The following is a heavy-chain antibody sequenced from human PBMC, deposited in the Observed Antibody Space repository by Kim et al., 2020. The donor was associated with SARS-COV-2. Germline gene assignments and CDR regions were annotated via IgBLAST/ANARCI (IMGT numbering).Heavy chain of an antibody. CDR2: IHPRDPDT. J-gene: IGHJ6*02. CDR1: GYSFTSYW. V-gene: IGHV5-51*01. CDR3: ARPGNGWTRELSSMDV. D-gene: IGHD6-19*01. Sequence: GESLKISCNGSGYSFTSYWIAWVRQMLGKGLEWMGIIHPRDPDTRYSPSFQGQVTISADRSISTAYLQWSSLKASDTAMYYCARPGNGWTRELSSMDVWGQGTTVNVSS.